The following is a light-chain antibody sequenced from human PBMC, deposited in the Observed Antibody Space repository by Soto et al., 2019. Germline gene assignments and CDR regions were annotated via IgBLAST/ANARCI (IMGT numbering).Light chain of an antibody. J-gene: IGLJ2*01. CDR1: SNDVGGYDY. V-gene: IGLV2-14*01. CDR2: EVS. Sequence: QSALTQPASVSGSPGQSITISCSGTSNDVGGYDYVSWYQQHPGKAPKLVLYEVSNRPSWVSNRFSGSKSGNTASLTISGRQPEDEADYYGNSYTSSSTLVFGGGTKLTVL. CDR3: NSYTSSSTLV.